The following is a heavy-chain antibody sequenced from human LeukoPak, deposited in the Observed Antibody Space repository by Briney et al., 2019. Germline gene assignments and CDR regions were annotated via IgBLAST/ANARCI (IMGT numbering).Heavy chain of an antibody. CDR2: IYYSGST. V-gene: IGHV4-39*01. D-gene: IGHD2-15*01. J-gene: IGHJ4*02. CDR1: GGSISSSSYY. Sequence: SETLSLTCTVSGGSISSSSYYWGWIRQPPGKGLEWIGSIYYSGSTYYNPSLKSRVTISVDTSKKQFSLKLTSVTAADTAVYYCARPKSGGSWGEFDYWGQGTLVTVSS. CDR3: ARPKSGGSWGEFDY.